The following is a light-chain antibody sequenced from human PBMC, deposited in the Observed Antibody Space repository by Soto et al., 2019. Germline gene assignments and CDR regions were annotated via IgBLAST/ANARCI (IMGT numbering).Light chain of an antibody. J-gene: IGLJ2*01. CDR1: SSNIGSNT. CDR2: RNN. V-gene: IGLV1-44*01. Sequence: QSVLTQPPSASGTPGQRVTISCSGSSSNIGSNTVNWYQHIPGTAPKLLMYRNNQRPSGVPDRFSGSKSGTSASLAISGLQSEDEDDYFCAAWDDSLNGVVFGGGTKVTVL. CDR3: AAWDDSLNGVV.